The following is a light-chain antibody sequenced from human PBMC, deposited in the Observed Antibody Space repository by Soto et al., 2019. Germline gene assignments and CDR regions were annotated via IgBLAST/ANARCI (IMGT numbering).Light chain of an antibody. CDR1: QNLLHSNGYNY. CDR2: LGS. J-gene: IGKJ4*01. V-gene: IGKV2-28*01. Sequence: DIVMTQSPLSLPVTPGEPASISCRSSQNLLHSNGYNYLDWYLQKPGQSPQLLIFLGSNRASGVPDRFSGSGSGTDFTLKISRVEAEDVGVSYCMQSLQTPLTFGGGTKVESK. CDR3: MQSLQTPLT.